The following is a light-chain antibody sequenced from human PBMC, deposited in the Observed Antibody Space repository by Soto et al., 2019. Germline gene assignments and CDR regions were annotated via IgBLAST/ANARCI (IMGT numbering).Light chain of an antibody. J-gene: IGKJ3*01. CDR2: GAS. CDR1: QSISSN. V-gene: IGKV3-15*01. Sequence: EIVMTQSPATLSVSPGERATLSCRASQSISSNLAWYQQKPGHAPRLLIYGASTRATGIPARFSGSGSGTEFTLTISSLQAEDFAVYYCQQDNNWPFTVGPGTKVDIK. CDR3: QQDNNWPFT.